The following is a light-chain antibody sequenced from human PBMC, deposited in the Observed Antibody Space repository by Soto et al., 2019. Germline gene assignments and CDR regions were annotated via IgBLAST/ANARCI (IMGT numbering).Light chain of an antibody. CDR3: QQYYSSPET. Sequence: EIVLTQSPATLSLSPGERATLSCRASQSVSSYLAWYQQKPGQAPRLLMYEASTRATGIPARFSGGGSGTDFTLTISSLEPEDVAVYYCQQYYSSPETFGQGTKLEIK. CDR2: EAS. J-gene: IGKJ2*01. CDR1: QSVSSY. V-gene: IGKV3-11*01.